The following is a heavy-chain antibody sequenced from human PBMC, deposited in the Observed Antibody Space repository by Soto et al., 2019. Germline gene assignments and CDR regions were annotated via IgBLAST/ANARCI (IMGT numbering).Heavy chain of an antibody. CDR2: ISAYNGNT. CDR1: GYTFTSYG. Sequence: QVQLVQSGAEVKKPGASVKVSCKASGYTFTSYGISWVRQAPGQGLEWMGWISAYNGNTNYAQKLQGRVTMTTDTSTSTAYVELRSLRSDDTAVYYCARDRYCSGGSCYHFDYWGQGTLVTVSS. D-gene: IGHD2-15*01. V-gene: IGHV1-18*01. CDR3: ARDRYCSGGSCYHFDY. J-gene: IGHJ4*02.